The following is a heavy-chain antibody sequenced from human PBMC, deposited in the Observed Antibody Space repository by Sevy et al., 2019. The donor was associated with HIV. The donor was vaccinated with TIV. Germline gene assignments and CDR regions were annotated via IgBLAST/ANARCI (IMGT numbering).Heavy chain of an antibody. Sequence: SETLSLTCTVSGGSVSSGSYYWSWIRQHPGKGLEWTGYIYYSGSTNYNPSLKSRVTISVDTSKNQFSLKLSSVTAADTAVYYCARRDYYDSSGYQTHAFDIWGQGTMVTVSS. CDR3: ARRDYYDSSGYQTHAFDI. V-gene: IGHV4-61*01. CDR1: GGSVSSGSYY. CDR2: IYYSGST. D-gene: IGHD3-22*01. J-gene: IGHJ3*02.